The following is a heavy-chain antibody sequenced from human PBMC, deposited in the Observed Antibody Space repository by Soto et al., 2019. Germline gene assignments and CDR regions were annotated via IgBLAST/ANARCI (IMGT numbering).Heavy chain of an antibody. J-gene: IGHJ4*02. V-gene: IGHV3-23*01. Sequence: EVQLLESGGGLVQPGGSLRLSCAASGFTFSNYPMSWVRQAPGKGLEWVSTISKSGGHTYYADSVKGRFTISRDNSKNTVYVLLNSLRAEDTARYYCAKWGNSTGRGYWGQGTLVTVSS. D-gene: IGHD6-19*01. CDR2: ISKSGGHT. CDR1: GFTFSNYP. CDR3: AKWGNSTGRGY.